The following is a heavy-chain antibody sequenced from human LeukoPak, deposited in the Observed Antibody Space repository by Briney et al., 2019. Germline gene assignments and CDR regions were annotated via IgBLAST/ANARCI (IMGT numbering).Heavy chain of an antibody. CDR1: GYTFTSYG. CDR2: ISAYNGNT. Sequence: ASVKVSCKASGYTFTSYGISWVRQAPGQGLEWMGWISAYNGNTTYAQKLQGRVTMTTDTSTSTAYMELRSLRSDDTAVYYCARGSTLIDFWSDITSDLDYWGQGTLVTVSS. V-gene: IGHV1-18*01. J-gene: IGHJ4*02. CDR3: ARGSTLIDFWSDITSDLDY. D-gene: IGHD3-3*01.